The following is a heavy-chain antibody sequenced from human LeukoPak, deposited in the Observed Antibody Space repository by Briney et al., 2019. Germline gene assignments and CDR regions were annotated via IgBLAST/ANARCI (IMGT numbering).Heavy chain of an antibody. Sequence: GGSLRLSCAASGFTFSSYAMSWVCQAPGKGLEWVSAISGSGGSTYYADSVKGRFTISRDNSKNTLYLQMNSLRAEDTAVYYCAKDLIAYYDFWSGLEDYWGQGTLVTVSS. V-gene: IGHV3-23*01. CDR3: AKDLIAYYDFWSGLEDY. CDR2: ISGSGGST. J-gene: IGHJ4*02. D-gene: IGHD3-3*01. CDR1: GFTFSSYA.